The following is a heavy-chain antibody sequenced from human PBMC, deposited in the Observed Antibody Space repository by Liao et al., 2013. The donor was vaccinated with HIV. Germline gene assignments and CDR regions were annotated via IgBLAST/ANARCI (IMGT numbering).Heavy chain of an antibody. CDR2: IYHSGST. CDR1: GGSISSGGYS. D-gene: IGHD3-22*01. J-gene: IGHJ3*02. Sequence: QVQLQQWGAGLLKPSETLSLTCAVSGGSISSGGYSWSWIRQPPGKGLEWIGYIYHSGSTYYNPSLKSRVTISADRSKIQFSLKLSSVTAADTAVYYCARAPYYYDSSGYYYAFDIWGQGTMVTVSS. CDR3: ARAPYYYDSSGYYYAFDI. V-gene: IGHV4-30-2*01.